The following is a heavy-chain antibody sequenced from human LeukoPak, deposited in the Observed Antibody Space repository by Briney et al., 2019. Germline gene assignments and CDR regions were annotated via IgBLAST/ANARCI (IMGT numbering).Heavy chain of an antibody. CDR3: SKDDYDLEYHS. J-gene: IGHJ4*02. CDR1: GFTFSNHG. V-gene: IGHV3-23*01. D-gene: IGHD4-17*01. Sequence: PGGSLRLSCAASGFTFSNHGMNWVRQPPGKGLEWVSGIIGSGATTHYAESVKGRFTISRDNSESTMYLQMNSLGAEDTAVYFCSKDDYDLEYHSWGQGTLVTVSS. CDR2: IIGSGATT.